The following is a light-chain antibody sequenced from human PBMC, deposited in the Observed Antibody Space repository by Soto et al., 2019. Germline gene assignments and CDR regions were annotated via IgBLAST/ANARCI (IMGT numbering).Light chain of an antibody. Sequence: QSALTQPASVSGSPGQSITISCTGTSSDVGSYNLVSWYQQHPGKAPKLMIYEGSKRPSGVSNRFSGSKSGNTASLTISGLQAEDEADYYCCSYAGSYDFGTGTKLTVL. CDR1: SSDVGSYNL. J-gene: IGLJ1*01. CDR3: CSYAGSYD. CDR2: EGS. V-gene: IGLV2-23*01.